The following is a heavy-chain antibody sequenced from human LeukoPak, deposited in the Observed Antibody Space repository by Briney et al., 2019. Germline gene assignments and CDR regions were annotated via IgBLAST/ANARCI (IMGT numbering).Heavy chain of an antibody. J-gene: IGHJ4*02. Sequence: LSLPYAVCVESFHRYYWRWIRQPPGKGLEWIVEINHSGSTNYNPSLKSRVNISVDTSKNQFSLKLSSVTASDTGAYYGASFDGNSNLHGVFEYRGQRTLVTVSS. D-gene: IGHD2/OR15-2a*01. CDR1: VESFHRYY. CDR3: ASFDGNSNLHGVFEY. CDR2: INHSGST. V-gene: IGHV4-34*01.